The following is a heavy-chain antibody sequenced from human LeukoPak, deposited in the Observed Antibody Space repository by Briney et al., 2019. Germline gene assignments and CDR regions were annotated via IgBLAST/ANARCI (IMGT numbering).Heavy chain of an antibody. D-gene: IGHD2-8*01. J-gene: IGHJ4*02. V-gene: IGHV3-23*01. CDR1: GFTFSSYA. CDR2: ISGSGGST. CDR3: AKGILMVYAIPSYYFDY. Sequence: GXSLXLSCAASGFTFSSYAMSWVRQAPGKGLEWVSAISGSGGSTYYADSVKGRFTISRDNSKNTLYLQMNSLRAEDTAVYYCAKGILMVYAIPSYYFDYWGQGTLVTVSS.